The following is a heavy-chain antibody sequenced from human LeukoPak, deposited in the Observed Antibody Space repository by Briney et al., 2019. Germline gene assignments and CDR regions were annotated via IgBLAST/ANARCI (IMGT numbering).Heavy chain of an antibody. D-gene: IGHD6-13*01. V-gene: IGHV3-66*01. Sequence: GGSLRLSCAASGFSVSSNYMSWVRQAPGEGLEWVSVIQSGGRTFYAESVKGRFTISRDNSKNTLYLQMNSLRVEDTAVYYCARAIEKGSSFLDYWGQGTLVTVSS. CDR2: IQSGGRT. CDR1: GFSVSSNY. J-gene: IGHJ4*02. CDR3: ARAIEKGSSFLDY.